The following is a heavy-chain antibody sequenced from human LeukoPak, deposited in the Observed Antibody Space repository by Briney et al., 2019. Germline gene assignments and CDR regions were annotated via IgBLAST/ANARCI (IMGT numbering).Heavy chain of an antibody. CDR1: GCRFSSFA. CDR2: LSGSGGAR. D-gene: IGHD3-10*01. CDR3: AKDYGDFGSSYFCAFDV. Sequence: PGGSLRLFCVGSGCRFSSFAMTWVGQAPAKGLEWVSGLSGSGGARYYIDPAKGRFPISRDNSKNTMYLQMTNLRAEDTAVYYCAKDYGDFGSSYFCAFDVWGPGTMVTVSS. J-gene: IGHJ3*01. V-gene: IGHV3-23*01.